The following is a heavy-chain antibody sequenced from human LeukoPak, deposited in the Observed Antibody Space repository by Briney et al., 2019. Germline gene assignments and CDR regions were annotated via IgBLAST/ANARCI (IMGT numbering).Heavy chain of an antibody. CDR3: MSAHGY. J-gene: IGHJ4*02. V-gene: IGHV3-7*01. CDR1: GYSFSTNM. Sequence: SGGSLRLSCVVSGYSFSTNMMTWVRQAPGKGLEWVATILPGGRESYRVDSVKGRFTISRDNAKNSLHLQMNILRAEDTAVYYCMSAHGYWGQGTLVTVTS. CDR2: ILPGGRES.